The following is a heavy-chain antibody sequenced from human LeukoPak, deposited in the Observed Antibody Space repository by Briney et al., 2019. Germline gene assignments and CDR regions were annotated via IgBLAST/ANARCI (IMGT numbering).Heavy chain of an antibody. D-gene: IGHD3-10*01. J-gene: IGHJ4*02. V-gene: IGHV1-2*02. CDR2: INPNSGGT. Sequence: ASVKVSCKASGYTFTGYYMHWVRQAPGQGLEWMGWINPNSGGTNYAQKFQGSVTMTRDTSVNTAYMELSRLRSDDTAVYYCARESIVRGLDYWGQGTLVTISS. CDR3: ARESIVRGLDY. CDR1: GYTFTGYY.